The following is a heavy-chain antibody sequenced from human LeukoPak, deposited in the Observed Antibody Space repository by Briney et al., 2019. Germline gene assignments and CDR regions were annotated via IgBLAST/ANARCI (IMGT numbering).Heavy chain of an antibody. CDR2: IYHSGST. J-gene: IGHJ5*02. Sequence: PSETLSLTCTVSGYSISSGYYWGWIRQPPGKGLEWIGSIYHSGSTYYNPSLKSRVTISVDTSKNQFSLKLSSVTAADTAVYYCASCFLGDSSSWFWFDPWGQGTLVTVSS. CDR1: GYSISSGYY. CDR3: ASCFLGDSSSWFWFDP. V-gene: IGHV4-38-2*02. D-gene: IGHD6-13*01.